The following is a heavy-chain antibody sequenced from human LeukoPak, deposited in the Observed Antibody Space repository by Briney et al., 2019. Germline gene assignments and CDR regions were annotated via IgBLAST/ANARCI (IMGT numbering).Heavy chain of an antibody. Sequence: GGSLRLSCAASGFTVGNNYMIWVRQAPGKGLEWVSPIYSSSTTKYSDSVKGRFTISRDSSKNTLFLQMNSLRVEDTAIYYCARDPPAVAAGTYAWSQGTLVTVSS. CDR2: IYSSSTT. D-gene: IGHD6-13*01. V-gene: IGHV3-66*01. CDR3: ARDPPAVAAGTYA. J-gene: IGHJ5*02. CDR1: GFTVGNNY.